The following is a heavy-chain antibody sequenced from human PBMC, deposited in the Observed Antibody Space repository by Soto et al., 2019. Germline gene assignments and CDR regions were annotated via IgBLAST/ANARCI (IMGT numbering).Heavy chain of an antibody. CDR3: ASPHSSSWYLGYYYGMDV. V-gene: IGHV4-39*01. CDR1: GGSISSSSYY. J-gene: IGHJ6*02. Sequence: SETLSLTCTVSGGSISSSSYYWGWIRQPPGKGLEWIGSIYYSGSTYYNPSLKSRVTISVDTSKNQFSLKLSSVTAADTAVYYCASPHSSSWYLGYYYGMDVWGQGTTVTVSS. D-gene: IGHD6-13*01. CDR2: IYYSGST.